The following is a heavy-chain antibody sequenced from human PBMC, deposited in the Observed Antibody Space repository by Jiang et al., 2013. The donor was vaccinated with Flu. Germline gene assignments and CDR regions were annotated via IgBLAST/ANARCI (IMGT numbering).Heavy chain of an antibody. Sequence: QLLESGGGLVQPGGSLRLSCAASGFTFSSYAMSWVRQAPGKGLEWVSAISGSGGSTYYADSVKGRFTISRDDSKNTLYLQMNSLRAEDTAVYYCAKPLTPGMQILRYFDYWGQGTLVTVSS. D-gene: IGHD2-15*01. V-gene: IGHV3-23*01. J-gene: IGHJ4*02. CDR2: ISGSGGST. CDR1: GFTFSSYA. CDR3: AKPLTPGMQILRYFDY.